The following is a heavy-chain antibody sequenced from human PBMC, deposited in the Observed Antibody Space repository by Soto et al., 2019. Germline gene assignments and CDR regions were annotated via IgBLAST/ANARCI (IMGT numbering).Heavy chain of an antibody. Sequence: ASVKVSCKASGYTFSSYAMHWVRQAPGQRLEWMGWINAGNGNTKYSQKFQGRVTMTRDTSTSTVYMELSSLRSEDTAVYYCARAPARYCSSTSCHFDYWGQGTLVTVSS. CDR1: GYTFSSYA. CDR2: INAGNGNT. D-gene: IGHD2-2*01. J-gene: IGHJ4*02. CDR3: ARAPARYCSSTSCHFDY. V-gene: IGHV1-3*01.